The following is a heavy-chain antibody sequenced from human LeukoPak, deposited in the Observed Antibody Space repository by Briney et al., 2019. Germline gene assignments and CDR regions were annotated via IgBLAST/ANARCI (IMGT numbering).Heavy chain of an antibody. CDR2: IIPLFNTP. CDR3: ARVDRNYFYMDV. CDR1: GGTFSSYV. Sequence: GASVKVSCKASGGTFSSYVITWVRQAPGQGLEWVGGIIPLFNTPNYAQKFQGRVTINTDESTHTSYMELNSLRSADTAVYYCARVDRNYFYMDVWGKGTTVTVSS. J-gene: IGHJ6*03. V-gene: IGHV1-69*05.